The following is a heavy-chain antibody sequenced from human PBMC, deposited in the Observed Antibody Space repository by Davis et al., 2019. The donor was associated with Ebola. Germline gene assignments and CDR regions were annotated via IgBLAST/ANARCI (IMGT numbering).Heavy chain of an antibody. CDR3: ARVLYDYVRGSYRSPTSMDV. Sequence: GESLKISCAASGFTFSSYSMNWVRQAPGKGLEWVSSIGSSSNYIYYADSVKGRFTISRDIAKNSLYLQMNSLRDEDTAVYYCARVLYDYVRGSYRSPTSMDVWGQGTTVTVSS. CDR1: GFTFSSYS. D-gene: IGHD3-16*02. CDR2: IGSSSNYI. J-gene: IGHJ6*02. V-gene: IGHV3-21*01.